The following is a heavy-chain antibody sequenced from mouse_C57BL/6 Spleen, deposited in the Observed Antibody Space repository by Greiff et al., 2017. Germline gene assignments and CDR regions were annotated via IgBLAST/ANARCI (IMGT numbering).Heavy chain of an antibody. J-gene: IGHJ2*01. D-gene: IGHD2-1*01. CDR3: ARNYGNYPYFDY. Sequence: VQLQQSGPELVKPGASVKISCKASGYSFTSYYIHWVKQRPGQGLEWIGWIYPGSGNTKYNEKFKGKATLTADTSSSTAYMQLSSLTSEDSAVYYCARNYGNYPYFDYWGQGTTLTVSS. V-gene: IGHV1-66*01. CDR2: IYPGSGNT. CDR1: GYSFTSYY.